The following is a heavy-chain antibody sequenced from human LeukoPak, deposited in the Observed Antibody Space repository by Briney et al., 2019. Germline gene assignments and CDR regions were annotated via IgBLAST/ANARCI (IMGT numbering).Heavy chain of an antibody. J-gene: IGHJ4*02. CDR1: GFTLSSYA. CDR2: VDGGGGGT. D-gene: IGHD6-13*01. CDR3: AKTRPLDSSSWSHGDY. V-gene: IGHV3-23*01. Sequence: PGGSLRLSCAASGFTLSSYAMTWVRQAPGRGLEWVSSVDGGGGGTYYADSVKGRFTISRDNSKNTLYLQMNSLRAEDTAVYYCAKTRPLDSSSWSHGDYWGQGTLVTVSS.